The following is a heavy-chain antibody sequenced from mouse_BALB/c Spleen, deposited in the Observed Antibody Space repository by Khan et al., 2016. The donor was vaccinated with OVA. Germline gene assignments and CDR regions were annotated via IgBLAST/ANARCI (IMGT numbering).Heavy chain of an antibody. CDR3: ARQPYFHYYIMDY. V-gene: IGHV2-6-1*01. D-gene: IGHD2-10*01. CDR2: IWSDGST. J-gene: IGHJ4*01. CDR1: GFSFTNYG. Sequence: QVQLKQSGPGLVAPSQSLSITCTISGFSFTNYGIHWVRQPPGKGLEWLVVIWSDGSTSYNSALKSRLSISRDNSKSQVFLRMNSLQTDDKAMYYCARQPYFHYYIMDYWGQGTSVIVSS.